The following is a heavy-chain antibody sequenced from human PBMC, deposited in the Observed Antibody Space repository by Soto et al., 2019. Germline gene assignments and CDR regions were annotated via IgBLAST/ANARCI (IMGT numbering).Heavy chain of an antibody. CDR3: SYGANQYFDY. J-gene: IGHJ4*02. D-gene: IGHD4-17*01. CDR2: IYSGGST. Sequence: PGGSLRLSCAASGFTVSSNYMSWVRQAPGKGLEWVSVIYSGGSTYYADSVKGRFTISRDNSKSIAYLQMNSLETEDTAVYYCSYGANQYFDYWGQGALVTVSS. CDR1: GFTVSSNY. V-gene: IGHV3-66*01.